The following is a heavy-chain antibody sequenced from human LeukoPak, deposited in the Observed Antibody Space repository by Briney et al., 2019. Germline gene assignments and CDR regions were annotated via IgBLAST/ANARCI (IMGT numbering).Heavy chain of an antibody. CDR3: AKGYCSSTSCYHFDY. Sequence: ASVKVSCKASGYTFTDYYMHWVRQAPGQGLEWMGWINPNSGGTNYAQKFQGRVTMTRDTSISTAYMELSRLRSDDTAVYYCAKGYCSSTSCYHFDYWGQGTLVTVSS. CDR1: GYTFTDYY. D-gene: IGHD2-2*01. V-gene: IGHV1-2*02. J-gene: IGHJ4*02. CDR2: INPNSGGT.